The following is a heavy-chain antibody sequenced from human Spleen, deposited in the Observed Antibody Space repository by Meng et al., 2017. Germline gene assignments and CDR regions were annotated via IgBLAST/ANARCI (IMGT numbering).Heavy chain of an antibody. D-gene: IGHD2-8*01. CDR2: ISYDGSKK. CDR1: GFTLSSYA. Sequence: GGSLRLSCTASGFTLSSYAMHWVRQAPGKGLEWMAIISYDGSKKYHADSVKGRFTISRDNSKNTLYLQMNSLRTEDTAIYYCARDTRDYIVLNAAARFYYGMDVWGQGTTVTVSS. CDR3: ARDTRDYIVLNAAARFYYGMDV. V-gene: IGHV3-30*01. J-gene: IGHJ6*02.